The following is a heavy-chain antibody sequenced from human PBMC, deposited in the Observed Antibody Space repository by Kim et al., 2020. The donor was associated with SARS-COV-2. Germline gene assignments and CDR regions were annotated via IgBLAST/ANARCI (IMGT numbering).Heavy chain of an antibody. CDR3: TTDALDPTVTPAFDY. CDR2: IKSKTDGGTT. D-gene: IGHD4-17*01. Sequence: GGSLRLSCAASGFTFSNAWMSWVRQAPGKGLEWVGRIKSKTDGGTTDYAAPVKGRFTISRDDSKNTLYLQMNSLKTEDTAVYYCTTDALDPTVTPAFDYWGQGTLVTVSS. V-gene: IGHV3-15*01. J-gene: IGHJ4*02. CDR1: GFTFSNAW.